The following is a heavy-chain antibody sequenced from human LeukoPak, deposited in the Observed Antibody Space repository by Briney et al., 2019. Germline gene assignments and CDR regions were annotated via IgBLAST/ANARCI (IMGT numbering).Heavy chain of an antibody. CDR2: INHSGST. CDR3: ARGRGDY. J-gene: IGHJ4*02. V-gene: IGHV4-34*01. D-gene: IGHD3-10*01. Sequence: SETLSLTCAVSGGSISSGGYSWSWIRQPPGKGLEWIGEINHSGSTNYNPSLKSRVTISVDTSKNQFSLKLSSVTAADTAVYYCARGRGDYWGQGTLVTVSS. CDR1: GGSISSGGYS.